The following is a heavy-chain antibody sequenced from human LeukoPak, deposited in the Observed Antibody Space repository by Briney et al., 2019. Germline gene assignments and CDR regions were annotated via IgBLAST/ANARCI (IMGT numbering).Heavy chain of an antibody. CDR1: GYTFTGYY. V-gene: IGHV1-2*02. CDR2: INPNSGGT. J-gene: IGHJ4*02. Sequence: ASVNVSCKASGYTFTGYYMHWVRQAPGQGLEWMGWINPNSGGTNYAQKFQGRVTMTRDTSINTAYMELTRLTSDDTAVYYCARGLVGLPPHPFDSWGQGTLVTVSS. CDR3: ARGLVGLPPHPFDS. D-gene: IGHD3/OR15-3a*01.